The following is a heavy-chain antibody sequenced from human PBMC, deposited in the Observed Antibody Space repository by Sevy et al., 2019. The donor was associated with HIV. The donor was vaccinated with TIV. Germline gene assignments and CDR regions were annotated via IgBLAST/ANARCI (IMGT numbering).Heavy chain of an antibody. CDR1: GFIFSNYP. J-gene: IGHJ6*02. V-gene: IGHV3-23*01. Sequence: GGSQRLSCAASGFIFSNYPMSWVRHSPGKGLEWVSDISAGCTTTYYADSVEGRFTISRDNSKNTVSLRMNSLGAEDTAIYYCAKRYCSTITCYDDDFWNPYYYYGLDVWGQGISVTVSS. D-gene: IGHD2-2*01. CDR2: ISAGCTTT. CDR3: AKRYCSTITCYDDDFWNPYYYYGLDV.